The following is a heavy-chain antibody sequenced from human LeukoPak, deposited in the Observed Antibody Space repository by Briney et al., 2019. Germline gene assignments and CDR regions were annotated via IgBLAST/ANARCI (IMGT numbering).Heavy chain of an antibody. D-gene: IGHD6-19*01. CDR2: ITGSGSYV. V-gene: IGHV3-21*01. J-gene: IGHJ4*02. CDR3: AKASTTSGSDY. Sequence: GGSLRLSCAASGFTFSSYSMNWVRQAPGKGLEWVSTITGSGSYVYYTDSVKGRFTISRDNAKSSLYLQMNSLRAEDTAVYYCAKASTTSGSDYWGQGTLVTVSS. CDR1: GFTFSSYS.